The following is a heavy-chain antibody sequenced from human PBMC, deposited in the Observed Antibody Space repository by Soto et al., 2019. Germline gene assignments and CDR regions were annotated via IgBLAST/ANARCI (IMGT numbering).Heavy chain of an antibody. CDR2: IYSSGST. Sequence: QVQLLESGPGLVKPSETLSLTCTVSGGSISSYYWSWIRQPPGKGLEWIGYIYSSGSTNYNPSLSSRITMSLATSMNHFARKLSSVTAADTAVYYGARRYGGGFDYWGQGTLVTVSS. J-gene: IGHJ4*02. V-gene: IGHV4-59*08. CDR3: ARRYGGGFDY. D-gene: IGHD3-10*01. CDR1: GGSISSYY.